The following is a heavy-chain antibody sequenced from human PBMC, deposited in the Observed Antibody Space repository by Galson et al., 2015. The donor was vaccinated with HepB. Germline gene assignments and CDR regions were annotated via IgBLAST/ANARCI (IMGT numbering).Heavy chain of an antibody. Sequence: SVKVSCKASGYTFTSYYMHWVRQAPGQGLEWMGIINPSGGSTSYAQKFQGRVTMTRDTSTSTVYMELSSLRSEDTAVYYCARDLRVGVTGPIVSHQNWYFDLWGRGTLVTVSS. D-gene: IGHD2-21*02. V-gene: IGHV1-46*01. CDR2: INPSGGST. CDR3: ARDLRVGVTGPIVSHQNWYFDL. J-gene: IGHJ2*01. CDR1: GYTFTSYY.